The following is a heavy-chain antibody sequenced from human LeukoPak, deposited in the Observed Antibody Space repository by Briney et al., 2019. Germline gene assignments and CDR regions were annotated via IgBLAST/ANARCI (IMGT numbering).Heavy chain of an antibody. CDR2: IYSSGST. CDR3: ARGGKATVVTM. J-gene: IGHJ4*02. V-gene: IGHV4-4*07. Sequence: SETLSLTCTVSGGSINSYYCSWIRQPAGKGLEWIGRIYSSGSTNYNPSLKSRVSMSVDTSKNQFSLKLTSVTAADTALYYCARGGKATVVTMWGQGILVTVSS. CDR1: GGSINSYY. D-gene: IGHD4-23*01.